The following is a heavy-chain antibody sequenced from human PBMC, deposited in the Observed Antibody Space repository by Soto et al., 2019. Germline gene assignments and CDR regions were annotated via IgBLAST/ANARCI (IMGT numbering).Heavy chain of an antibody. Sequence: LYCVSSEFTFSRSWMHWVRQAPGKGLEWVANIKQDGSEKYYVDSVKGRFTTSRDNAKNSLYLQMKSLRAEDTAVYYCARRVTTSQYYYYYYGMDVWGQGTTVIVSS. D-gene: IGHD1-1*01. CDR1: EFTFSRSW. CDR3: ARRVTTSQYYYYYYGMDV. J-gene: IGHJ6*02. CDR2: IKQDGSEK. V-gene: IGHV3-7*03.